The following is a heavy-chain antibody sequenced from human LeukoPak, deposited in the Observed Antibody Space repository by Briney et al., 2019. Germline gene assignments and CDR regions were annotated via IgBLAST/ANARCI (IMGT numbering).Heavy chain of an antibody. CDR2: ISSSSSYI. V-gene: IGHV3-21*01. CDR1: GFTFSSYS. J-gene: IGHJ3*02. CDR3: ARAYFEGTQEDAFDI. D-gene: IGHD3-3*01. Sequence: GGSLRLSCAASGFTFSSYSMNWVRQAPGKGLEWVSSISSSSSYIYYADSVKGRFTISRDNAKNSLYLQMNSLRAEDTAVYHCARAYFEGTQEDAFDIWGQGTMVTVSS.